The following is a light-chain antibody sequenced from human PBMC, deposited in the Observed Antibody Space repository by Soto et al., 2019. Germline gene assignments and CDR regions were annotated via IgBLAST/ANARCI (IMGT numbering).Light chain of an antibody. CDR2: GNS. CDR1: SSNIGAGYD. Sequence: QAVVTQPPSLSGAPGQRVTISYTGSSSNIGAGYDVHWYQQLPGTAPELLIYGNSNRPSGVPDRVSGSKSGTSASLAMTGLQAEDEVGYYCRSYVRSLRGYVFGTGTKLTVL. J-gene: IGLJ1*01. CDR3: RSYVRSLRGYV. V-gene: IGLV1-40*01.